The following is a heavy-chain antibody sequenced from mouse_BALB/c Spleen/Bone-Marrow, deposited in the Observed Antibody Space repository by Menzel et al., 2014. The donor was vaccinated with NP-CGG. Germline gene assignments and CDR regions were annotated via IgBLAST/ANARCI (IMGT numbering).Heavy chain of an antibody. CDR2: INPTNGRS. CDR1: GYTFTNYW. D-gene: IGHD1-1*01. J-gene: IGHJ4*01. V-gene: IGHV1S81*02. CDR3: ARRGDYYGAMDY. Sequence: QVQLQQSGAELVKPGASVKLSCEASGYTFTNYWMRWVNQRPGQGLERIGEINPTNGRSNYNERFKSKATLTVDKSSSTAYMQLSSLTSEDSAVYYCARRGDYYGAMDYWGQGTSVTVSS.